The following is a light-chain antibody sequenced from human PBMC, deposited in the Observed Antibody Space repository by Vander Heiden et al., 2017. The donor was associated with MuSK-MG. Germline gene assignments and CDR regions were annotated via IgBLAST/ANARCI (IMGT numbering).Light chain of an antibody. J-gene: IGKJ4*01. CDR3: QQGKNWPPLT. V-gene: IGKV3-15*01. Sequence: EIVMTQPPATLSVSPGERATLSCRASQSVSSNLAWYQQKPGQAPRLLIYGASTRATGIPARFSGSGSGTEFTLTISSLQSEDFAVYYCQQGKNWPPLTFGGGTKVXIK. CDR2: GAS. CDR1: QSVSSN.